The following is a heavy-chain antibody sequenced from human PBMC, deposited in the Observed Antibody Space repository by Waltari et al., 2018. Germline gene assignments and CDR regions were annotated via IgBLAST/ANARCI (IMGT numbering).Heavy chain of an antibody. V-gene: IGHV3-7*03. CDR2: IKQDGSEK. CDR3: ARDKGKSLWLVLTGMDV. J-gene: IGHJ6*02. Sequence: EVQLVESGGGLVQPGGSLRLSCAASGFTFSSYWMSWVRQAPGKGLGWVANIKQDGSEKYYVDSVKGRFTISRDNAKNSLYLQMNSLRAEDTAVYYCARDKGKSLWLVLTGMDVWGQGTTVTVSS. CDR1: GFTFSSYW. D-gene: IGHD6-19*01.